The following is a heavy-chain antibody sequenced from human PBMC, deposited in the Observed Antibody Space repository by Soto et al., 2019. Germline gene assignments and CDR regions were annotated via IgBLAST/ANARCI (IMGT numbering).Heavy chain of an antibody. Sequence: PSETLSLTCTVSGGSISSYYWSWIRQPPGKGLEWIGEINHSGSTNYNPSLKSRVTISVDTSKNQFSLHLSSVTAADTAVYYCARRAPGRYTSGSHPPNYWGQGTLVTVSS. J-gene: IGHJ4*02. D-gene: IGHD3-10*01. CDR3: ARRAPGRYTSGSHPPNY. CDR2: INHSGST. CDR1: GGSISSYY. V-gene: IGHV4-34*01.